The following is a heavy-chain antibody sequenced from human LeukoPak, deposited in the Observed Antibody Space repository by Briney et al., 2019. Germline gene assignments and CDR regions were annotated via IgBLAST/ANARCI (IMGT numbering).Heavy chain of an antibody. V-gene: IGHV1-69*04. Sequence: GASVKVSCKASGGTFSSYAISWVRQAPGQGLEWMGRIIPILGIANYAQKFQGRVTITADKSTSTAYMELSSLRSEDTAVYYCARAQHYDFWSGYGGAARGPNWFDPWGQGTLVTVSS. J-gene: IGHJ5*02. D-gene: IGHD3-3*01. CDR1: GGTFSSYA. CDR2: IIPILGIA. CDR3: ARAQHYDFWSGYGGAARGPNWFDP.